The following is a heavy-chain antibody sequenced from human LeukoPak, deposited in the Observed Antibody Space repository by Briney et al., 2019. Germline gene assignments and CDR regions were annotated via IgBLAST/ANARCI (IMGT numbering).Heavy chain of an antibody. CDR3: ARDQRVRDAFDI. V-gene: IGHV1-2*02. D-gene: IGHD3-22*01. CDR2: INPNSGGT. CDR1: GYTFTGYY. J-gene: IGHJ3*02. Sequence: ASVKVSCKASGYTFTGYYMHWVRQAPGQGLEWMGWINPNSGGTNYAQKFQGRATMTRDTSIGTAYMELSRLRSDDTAVYYCARDQRVRDAFDIWGQGTMVTVSS.